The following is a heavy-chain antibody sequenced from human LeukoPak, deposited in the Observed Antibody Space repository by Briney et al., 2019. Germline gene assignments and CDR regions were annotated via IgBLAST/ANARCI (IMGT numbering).Heavy chain of an antibody. V-gene: IGHV4-59*08. D-gene: IGHD6-19*01. Sequence: SETLSLTCTVSGGSISSYYWSWIRQSPGKGLEWIGYIYYSGSTNYNPSLKSRVTISVDTSKNQFSLKLSSVTAADTAVYYCARHTDSSGWYNLSRFDPWGQGTLVTVSS. J-gene: IGHJ5*02. CDR2: IYYSGST. CDR1: GGSISSYY. CDR3: ARHTDSSGWYNLSRFDP.